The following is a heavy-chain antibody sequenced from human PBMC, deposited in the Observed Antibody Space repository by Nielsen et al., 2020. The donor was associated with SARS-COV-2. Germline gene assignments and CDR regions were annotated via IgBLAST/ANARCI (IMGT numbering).Heavy chain of an antibody. J-gene: IGHJ4*02. CDR2: FYYRGNT. CDR1: GGSISSYY. D-gene: IGHD5-24*01. CDR3: VRIDMATISVDY. V-gene: IGHV4-59*01. Sequence: SEILSSTCTVLGGSISSYYWSWIRQPPGKGLEWIGYFYYRGNTNYNPSLKSRVTISVDTSKNQFSLKVNSVTAADTAVYYCVRIDMATISVDYWGRGTLVTVSS.